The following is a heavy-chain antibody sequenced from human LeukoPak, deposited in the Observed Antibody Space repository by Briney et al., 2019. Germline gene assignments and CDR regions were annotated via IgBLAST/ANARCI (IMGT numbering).Heavy chain of an antibody. D-gene: IGHD2-2*01. V-gene: IGHV1-69*04. CDR2: IIPILGIA. J-gene: IGHJ6*02. CDR1: GGTFSSYA. CDR3: ASFCSSTSCSMQAFAYYYGMDV. Sequence: GASVKVSCKASGGTFSSYAISWVRQAPGQGLEWMGRIIPILGIANYAQKFQGRVTITADKSTSTAYMELSSLRSEDTAVYYCASFCSSTSCSMQAFAYYYGMDVWGQGTTVTVSS.